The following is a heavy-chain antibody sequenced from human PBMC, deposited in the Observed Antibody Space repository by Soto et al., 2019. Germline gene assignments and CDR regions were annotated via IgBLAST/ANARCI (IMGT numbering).Heavy chain of an antibody. Sequence: QITLNESGPTVVKPTETLTLTCTFSGFSLTTSGVGVGWVRQSPGKAPEWLAFIYWDDDKSYSTSLKSRLNITKDTSKNQVVLTLANVDPADTATYYCAHRVLRAVFGLVTTTAIYFDFWGQGTPVVVSS. J-gene: IGHJ4*02. CDR3: AHRVLRAVFGLVTTTAIYFDF. CDR2: IYWDDDK. V-gene: IGHV2-5*02. D-gene: IGHD3-3*01. CDR1: GFSLTTSGVG.